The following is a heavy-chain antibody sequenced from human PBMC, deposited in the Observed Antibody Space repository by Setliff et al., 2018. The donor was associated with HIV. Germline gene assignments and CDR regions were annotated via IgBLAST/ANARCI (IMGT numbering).Heavy chain of an antibody. J-gene: IGHJ4*02. CDR2: LNSADGGT. V-gene: IGHV3-23*01. CDR3: AKDRVYVKGYFDY. CDR1: GFPFDIFA. Sequence: GGSLRLSCTVSGFPFDIFAMSWVRQAPGKGLEWVSALNSADGGTYYADSVKGRFTISRDNSKATLYLQMNNLRAEDTALYYCAKDRVYVKGYFDYWGQGAQVTVSS. D-gene: IGHD3-22*01.